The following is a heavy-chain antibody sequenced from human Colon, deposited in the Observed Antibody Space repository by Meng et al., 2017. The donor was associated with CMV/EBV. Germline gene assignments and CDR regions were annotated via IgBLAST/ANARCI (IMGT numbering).Heavy chain of an antibody. V-gene: IGHV7-4-1*02. D-gene: IGHD7-27*01. Sequence: SGKASGYNFTRYVMDWVRQAPGQGLEWIGWINTNTGNPLYAQGFTGRFVFSLDTSVSTAYLQISSLKAEDTAVYYCARDQPGEGADYWGQGTLVTVSS. J-gene: IGHJ4*02. CDR1: GYNFTRYV. CDR2: INTNTGNP. CDR3: ARDQPGEGADY.